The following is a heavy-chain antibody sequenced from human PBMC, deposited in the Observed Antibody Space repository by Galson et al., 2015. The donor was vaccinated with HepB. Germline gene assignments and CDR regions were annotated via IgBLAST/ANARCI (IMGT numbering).Heavy chain of an antibody. CDR2: ISWNSGSI. CDR3: AKGSYYYDSSGYYSLDAFDI. V-gene: IGHV3-9*01. J-gene: IGHJ3*02. Sequence: SLRLSCAASGFTFDDYAMHWVRQAPGKGLEWVSGISWNSGSIGYADSVKGQFTISRDNAKNSLYLQMNSLRAEDTALYYCAKGSYYYDSSGYYSLDAFDIWGQGTMVTVSS. CDR1: GFTFDDYA. D-gene: IGHD3-22*01.